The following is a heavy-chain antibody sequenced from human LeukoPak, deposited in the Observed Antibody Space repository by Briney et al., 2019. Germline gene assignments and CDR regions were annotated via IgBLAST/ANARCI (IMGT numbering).Heavy chain of an antibody. J-gene: IGHJ4*02. CDR2: IYYSGST. Sequence: PSETLSLTCTVSGGSISSYYWSRIRQPPGKGLEWIGYIYYSGSTNYSPSLKSRVTISVDASKNQFSLKLSSVTAADTAVYYCARLYSSSLGRVFDYWGQGTLVTVSS. CDR1: GGSISSYY. V-gene: IGHV4-59*01. D-gene: IGHD6-13*01. CDR3: ARLYSSSLGRVFDY.